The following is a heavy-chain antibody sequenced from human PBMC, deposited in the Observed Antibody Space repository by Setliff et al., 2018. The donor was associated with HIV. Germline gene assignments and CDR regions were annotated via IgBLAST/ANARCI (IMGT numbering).Heavy chain of an antibody. Sequence: KSSETLSLTCSVSGGSINSDNYYWGWIRQAPGKGLEWIGSIYYSGTTYYNPSLRGRVTISVDRSRNQFSLRLNSVTAADTAVYYCARQGNIVVVTSFDYWGQGTLVTVSS. D-gene: IGHD2-21*02. CDR3: ARQGNIVVVTSFDY. CDR1: GGSINSDNYY. CDR2: IYYSGTT. J-gene: IGHJ4*02. V-gene: IGHV4-39*01.